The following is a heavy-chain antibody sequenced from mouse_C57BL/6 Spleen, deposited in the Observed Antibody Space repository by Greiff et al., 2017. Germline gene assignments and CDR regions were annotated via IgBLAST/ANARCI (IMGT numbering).Heavy chain of an antibody. Sequence: EVKLVESGGGLVQPKGSLKLSCAASGFSFNTYAMNWVRQAPGKGLEWVARIRSKSNNYATYYADSVKDRFTISRDDSESMLYLQMNNLKAEDTAMYYCVRDGSSYVPFDDWGQGTTLTVSS. CDR3: VRDGSSYVPFDD. CDR2: IRSKSNNYAT. CDR1: GFSFNTYA. J-gene: IGHJ2*01. V-gene: IGHV10-1*01. D-gene: IGHD1-1*01.